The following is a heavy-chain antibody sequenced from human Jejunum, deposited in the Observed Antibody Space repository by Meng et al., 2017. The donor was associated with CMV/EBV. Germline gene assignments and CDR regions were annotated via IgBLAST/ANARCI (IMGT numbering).Heavy chain of an antibody. Sequence: SGFSLSTSGASVGWIRQPPGKALEWLALIYWDDDKRYSPSLKSRLTITKDSSKDQVVLTMSNMDPVDTATYYCARSCREAYKECYFDYWGQGTLVTVSS. CDR3: ARSCREAYKECYFDY. V-gene: IGHV2-5*02. CDR2: IYWDDDK. CDR1: GFSLSTSGAS. J-gene: IGHJ4*02. D-gene: IGHD5-24*01.